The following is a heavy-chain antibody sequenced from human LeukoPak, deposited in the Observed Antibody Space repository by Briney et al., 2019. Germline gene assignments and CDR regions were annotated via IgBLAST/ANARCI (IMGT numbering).Heavy chain of an antibody. Sequence: GGSLRLSCAASGFTVSSNYMSWVRQAPGKGLEWVSVIYSDGRTYYADSVKGRFAISRDNSKNTLYLQMNSLRAEDTAVYYCARDPVGEEMATSTLDYWGQGTLVTVSS. CDR1: GFTVSSNY. V-gene: IGHV3-66*01. J-gene: IGHJ4*02. CDR2: IYSDGRT. D-gene: IGHD5-24*01. CDR3: ARDPVGEEMATSTLDY.